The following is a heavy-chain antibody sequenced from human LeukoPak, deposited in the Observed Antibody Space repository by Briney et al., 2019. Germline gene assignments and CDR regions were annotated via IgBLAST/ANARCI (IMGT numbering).Heavy chain of an antibody. V-gene: IGHV3-48*04. Sequence: GGSLRLSCAASGFSFGSYGLSWVRQAPGKGPQWVSYISGNGGTTHYADSVEGRFTISRDNVNDSLYLQMNSLRAEDTAMYYCARDPDVLMVRQFNVFDMWGQGTMVTVSS. CDR3: ARDPDVLMVRQFNVFDM. J-gene: IGHJ3*02. CDR1: GFSFGSYG. D-gene: IGHD3-10*01. CDR2: ISGNGGTT.